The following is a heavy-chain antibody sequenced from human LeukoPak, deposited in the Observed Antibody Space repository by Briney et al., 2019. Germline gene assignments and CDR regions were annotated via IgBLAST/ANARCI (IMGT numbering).Heavy chain of an antibody. CDR3: ARGGYSLDY. Sequence: SETLSLTCTVSGGSISSYYWSWIRQPPGKGLEWIGYIYYSGSTNYNPSLKSRVTISVDTSKNQFSLKLSSVTAADTAVYYCARGGYSLDYWGRGTLVTVSS. D-gene: IGHD3-10*01. V-gene: IGHV4-59*08. CDR1: GGSISSYY. J-gene: IGHJ4*02. CDR2: IYYSGST.